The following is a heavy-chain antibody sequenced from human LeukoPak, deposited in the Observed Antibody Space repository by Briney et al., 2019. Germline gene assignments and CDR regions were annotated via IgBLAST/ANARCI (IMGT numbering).Heavy chain of an antibody. Sequence: KSSETLSFTCTVSGGSISSYFWSWIRQPPGKGLEWIGHIYYSGSTNYNPSLRSRVIISVDTSKNQFSLSLTSVTAADTAVYYCARGYRSDWHGELGYWGEGTLVTVS. CDR3: ARGYRSDWHGELGY. V-gene: IGHV4-59*01. CDR1: GGSISSYF. J-gene: IGHJ4*02. D-gene: IGHD6-19*01. CDR2: IYYSGST.